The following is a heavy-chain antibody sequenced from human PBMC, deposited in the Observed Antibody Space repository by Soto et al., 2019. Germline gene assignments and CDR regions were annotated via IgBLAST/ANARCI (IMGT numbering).Heavy chain of an antibody. V-gene: IGHV2-5*02. Sequence: QITLKESGPPLVKPTQTLTLTCTFSGISLSTSGGGVGWIRQPPGKALEWLGVIYWDDDKRYSPSLKSRLTIPKDTSKNQVVLTMTNMDPVDTATYYFAPSVYDTSGYSDWGQGTLVTVSS. CDR2: IYWDDDK. CDR3: APSVYDTSGYSD. CDR1: GISLSTSGGG. J-gene: IGHJ4*02. D-gene: IGHD3-22*01.